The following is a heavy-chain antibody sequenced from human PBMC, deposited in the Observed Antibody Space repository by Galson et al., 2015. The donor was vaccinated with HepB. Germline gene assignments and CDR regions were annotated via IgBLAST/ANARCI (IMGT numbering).Heavy chain of an antibody. D-gene: IGHD4-23*01. CDR1: GFTVSSNY. CDR2: IYSGGST. J-gene: IGHJ4*02. CDR3: ARNPNGGIANFDY. V-gene: IGHV3-66*02. Sequence: SLRLSCAASGFTVSSNYMSWVRQAPGKGLEWVSVIYSGGSTYYADSVKRRFTISRDNSKNTLYLQMNSLRAEDTAVYYCARNPNGGIANFDYWGQGTLVTVPS.